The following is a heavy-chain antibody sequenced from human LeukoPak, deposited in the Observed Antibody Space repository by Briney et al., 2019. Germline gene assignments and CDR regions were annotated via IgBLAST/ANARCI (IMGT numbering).Heavy chain of an antibody. J-gene: IGHJ4*02. V-gene: IGHV1-8*02. D-gene: IGHD7-27*01. CDR1: GYTFTSYA. CDR3: ARSPWGPWVDY. CDR2: MNPNSGNT. Sequence: GASVKVACKASGYTFTSYAMHWVRQAPGQRLEWMGWMNPNSGNTGYAQKFQGRVTMTRNTSISTAYMELSSLRSEDTAVYYCARSPWGPWVDYWGQGTLVTVSS.